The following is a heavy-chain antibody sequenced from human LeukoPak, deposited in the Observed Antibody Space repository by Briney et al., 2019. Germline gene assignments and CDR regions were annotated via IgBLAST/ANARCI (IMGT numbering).Heavy chain of an antibody. CDR2: MNPNSGNT. V-gene: IGHV1-8*01. D-gene: IGHD6-13*01. Sequence: GASVKVSCKASGYTFTSYDINWVRQATGQGLEWMGWMNPNSGNTGYAQKFQGRVTMTRNTSLSTAYMELSSLRSEDTAVYYCARGVYSSSWYLPGFDYYYMDVWGKGTTVTISS. CDR1: GYTFTSYD. CDR3: ARGVYSSSWYLPGFDYYYMDV. J-gene: IGHJ6*03.